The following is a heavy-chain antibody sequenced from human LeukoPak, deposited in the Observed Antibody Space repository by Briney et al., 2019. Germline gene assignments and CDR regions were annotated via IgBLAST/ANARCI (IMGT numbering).Heavy chain of an antibody. J-gene: IGHJ6*03. CDR1: GFTFSSYG. D-gene: IGHD3-10*01. CDR2: IRYDGSNK. V-gene: IGHV3-30*02. CDR3: AKGPFGELPKTSLVPTYYYYYYMDV. Sequence: PGGSLRLSCAASGFTFSSYGMHWVRQAPGKGLEWVAFIRYDGSNKYYADSVKGRFTISRDNSKNTLYLQMNSLRAEDTAVYYCAKGPFGELPKTSLVPTYYYYYYMDVWGKGTTVTISS.